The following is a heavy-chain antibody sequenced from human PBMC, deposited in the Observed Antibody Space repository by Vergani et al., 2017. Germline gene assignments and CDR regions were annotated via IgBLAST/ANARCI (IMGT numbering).Heavy chain of an antibody. Sequence: QVQLQESGPRLVKPSDTLSLTCTVSIDSISSSGTCWGWIRQPPGKGLEWIGSIYYSGSTYYNPSLKSRVTISADASNNQFSLKLRSVTAADTALYYCVRHSRYCSGGSCYSAAHMYGMDVWGQGTSVTVSS. V-gene: IGHV4-39*01. CDR1: IDSISSSGTC. CDR3: VRHSRYCSGGSCYSAAHMYGMDV. D-gene: IGHD2-15*01. CDR2: IYYSGST. J-gene: IGHJ6*02.